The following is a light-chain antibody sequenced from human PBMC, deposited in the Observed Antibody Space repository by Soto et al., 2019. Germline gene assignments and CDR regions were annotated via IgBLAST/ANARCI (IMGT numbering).Light chain of an antibody. CDR1: QSGLYSSNNKNY. CDR3: QQYYSTPPT. Sequence: DTVMTQSPDSLAVSLGERATINCKSSQSGLYSSNNKNYLAWYQQKPGQPPKLLIYWASTRESGVPDRFSGSGSGTDFTLTISRLQAEDVAVYYCQQYYSTPPTFGGGTKVEIK. J-gene: IGKJ4*01. V-gene: IGKV4-1*01. CDR2: WAS.